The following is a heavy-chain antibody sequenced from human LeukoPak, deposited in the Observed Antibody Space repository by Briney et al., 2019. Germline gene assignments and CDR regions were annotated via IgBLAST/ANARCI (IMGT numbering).Heavy chain of an antibody. CDR3: ARDPGEDYDFWSGYNSD. V-gene: IGHV1-69*01. CDR1: GGTFSSYA. CDR2: IIPIFGTA. D-gene: IGHD3-3*01. Sequence: ASVKVSCEASGGTFSSYAISWVRQAPGQGLEWMGGIIPIFGTANYAQKFQGRVTITADESTSTAYMELSSLRSEDTAVYYCARDPGEDYDFWSGYNSDWGQGTLVTVSS. J-gene: IGHJ4*02.